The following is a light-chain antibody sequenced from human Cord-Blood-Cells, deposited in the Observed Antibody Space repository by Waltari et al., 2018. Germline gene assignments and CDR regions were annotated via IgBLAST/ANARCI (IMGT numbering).Light chain of an antibody. CDR3: QQYDNLPPLT. V-gene: IGKV1-33*01. CDR2: DAS. J-gene: IGKJ4*01. Sequence: DIQMTQSPSSLSASVGDRVTITCQVSQDISNYLNWYQQKPGKAPKLLIYDASKLETGVPSRFSGSGSGTDFTFTISSLQPEDIATYYCQQYDNLPPLTFGGGTKVEIK. CDR1: QDISNY.